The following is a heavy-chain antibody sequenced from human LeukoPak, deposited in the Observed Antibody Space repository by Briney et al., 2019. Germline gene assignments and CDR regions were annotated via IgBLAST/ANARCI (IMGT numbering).Heavy chain of an antibody. Sequence: SETLSLTCTVSGGSISSYYWSWIRQPPGKGLEWIGYIYYSGSTNYNPSLKSRVTISVDTSKNQFSLKLSSVTAADTAVYYCARGAQYSSSWGTRNWFDPWGQGTLVTVSS. CDR2: IYYSGST. CDR1: GGSISSYY. J-gene: IGHJ5*02. CDR3: ARGAQYSSSWGTRNWFDP. D-gene: IGHD6-6*01. V-gene: IGHV4-59*01.